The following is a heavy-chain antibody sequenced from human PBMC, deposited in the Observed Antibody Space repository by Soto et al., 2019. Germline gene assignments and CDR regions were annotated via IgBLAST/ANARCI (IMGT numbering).Heavy chain of an antibody. J-gene: IGHJ4*02. D-gene: IGHD2-15*01. V-gene: IGHV3-72*01. CDR2: TKNKANNYTT. CDR1: GFSFSGHY. Sequence: EVQLVESGGGLVQPGGSLRLSCAASGFSFSGHYMDWVRQAPGKGLEWVGRTKNKANNYTTEYAASAKGRLTISRDDSKNSLYLQMNSLKTEDTAVYYCARVTGYCSGGSCQDLDYWGQGTLVTVSS. CDR3: ARVTGYCSGGSCQDLDY.